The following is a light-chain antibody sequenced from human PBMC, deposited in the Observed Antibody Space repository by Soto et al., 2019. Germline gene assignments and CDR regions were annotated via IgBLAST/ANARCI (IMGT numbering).Light chain of an antibody. CDR1: QSVTTY. J-gene: IGKJ4*01. Sequence: VLTQSPATLSLSPGERATLSCRASQSVTTYLAWYQQRPCQAPRRLIYDAYNRAAGIPARFSGSGSGTAFTLPISRLEPEDFAVYYCQQRQNWPPLTFGGGSVVEIK. CDR2: DAY. CDR3: QQRQNWPPLT. V-gene: IGKV3-11*01.